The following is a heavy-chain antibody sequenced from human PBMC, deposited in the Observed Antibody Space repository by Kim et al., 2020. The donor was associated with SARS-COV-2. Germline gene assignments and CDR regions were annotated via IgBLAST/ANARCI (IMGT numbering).Heavy chain of an antibody. CDR1: GFTFSSYA. CDR3: ARAGENTMVQCVLFDY. V-gene: IGHV3-30-3*01. J-gene: IGHJ4*01. Sequence: GGSLRLSCAASGFTFSSYAMHWVRQAPGKGLEWVAVISYDGSNIYYADSVKGRFTISRDNSKNSLYLQMNSLRAEDTAVYYCARAGENTMVQCVLFDYWG. CDR2: ISYDGSNI. D-gene: IGHD3-10*01.